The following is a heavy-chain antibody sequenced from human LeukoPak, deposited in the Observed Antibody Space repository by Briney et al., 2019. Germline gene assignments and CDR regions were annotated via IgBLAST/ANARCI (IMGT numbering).Heavy chain of an antibody. J-gene: IGHJ4*02. CDR3: ARGYSSGFDY. CDR2: ISSSSSYI. CDR1: GFTFSSYS. D-gene: IGHD6-19*01. V-gene: IGHV3-21*01. Sequence: PGGSLRLSCAASGFTFSSYSMNWVRQAPGKGLEWVSSISSSSSYIYYADSVKGRLTISRDNAKNSLYLHMNSLRAEDTAVFYCARGYSSGFDYWGQGSLVTVSS.